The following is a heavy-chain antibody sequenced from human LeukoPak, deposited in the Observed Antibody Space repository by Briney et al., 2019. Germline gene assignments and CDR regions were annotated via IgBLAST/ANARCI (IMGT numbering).Heavy chain of an antibody. CDR1: GFTFSSYA. CDR2: ISGSGGST. J-gene: IGHJ4*02. V-gene: IGHV3-23*01. D-gene: IGHD3-22*01. CDR3: AKGAQRNYYDSSGSPFDC. Sequence: GGSLRLSCAASGFTFSSYAMSWVRQAPGKGLEWVSAISGSGGSTYYADSVKGRFTISRDNSKNTLYLQMNSLRAEDTAVYYCAKGAQRNYYDSSGSPFDCWGQGTLVTVSS.